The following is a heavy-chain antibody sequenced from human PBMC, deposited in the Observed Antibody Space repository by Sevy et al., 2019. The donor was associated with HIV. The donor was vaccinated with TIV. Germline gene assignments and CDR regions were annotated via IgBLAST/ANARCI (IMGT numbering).Heavy chain of an antibody. Sequence: SETLSLTCTVSGDSFSSYFWAWIRQPAGKGLEWIGRINTSGSTNYNPSLKSRVTMSVDTSKSQFSLKVTSLTAAETAIYFCAGSNWVTATNGFSKSYYFDYWGQGSLVTVSS. CDR1: GDSFSSYF. D-gene: IGHD7-27*01. J-gene: IGHJ4*02. CDR2: INTSGST. CDR3: AGSNWVTATNGFSKSYYFDY. V-gene: IGHV4-4*07.